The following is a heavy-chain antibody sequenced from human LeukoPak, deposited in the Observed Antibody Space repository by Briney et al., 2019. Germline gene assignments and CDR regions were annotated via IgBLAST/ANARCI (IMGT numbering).Heavy chain of an antibody. J-gene: IGHJ5*02. CDR2: TSGSGGST. D-gene: IGHD3-22*01. CDR3: AADSSGANWFDP. CDR1: GFTFSSYA. Sequence: GGSLRLSCAASGFTFSSYAMSWVRQAPGKGLEWVSATSGSGGSTYYADSVKGRFTISRDNSKNTLYLQMNSLRAEDTAVYYCAADSSGANWFDPWGQGTLVTVSS. V-gene: IGHV3-23*01.